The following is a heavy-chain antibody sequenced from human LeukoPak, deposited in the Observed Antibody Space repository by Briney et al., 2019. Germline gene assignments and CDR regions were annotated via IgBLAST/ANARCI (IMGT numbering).Heavy chain of an antibody. CDR2: IYGSDTT. V-gene: IGHV4-59*11. CDR1: GASMSNHF. Sequence: SETLSLTCTVSGASMSNHFWSWIRQPPGKGLEWIGYIYGSDTTNYNPSLKSRVTISVDTSKNQFSLKLSSVTAADTAVYYCARGRILGYYYYYYYMDVWGKGTTVTVSS. CDR3: ARGRILGYYYYYYYMDV. D-gene: IGHD1-26*01. J-gene: IGHJ6*03.